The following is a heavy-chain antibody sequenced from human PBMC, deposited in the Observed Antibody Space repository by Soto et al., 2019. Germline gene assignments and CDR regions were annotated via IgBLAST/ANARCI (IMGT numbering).Heavy chain of an antibody. V-gene: IGHV1-18*01. CDR3: ARDKGAYCGGACYSPWFDP. Sequence: QVQLVQSGAEVKKPGASVKVSCKASGYTFTSYGISWVRQAPGQGLEWMGWSSAYSGNTNYAQKLQGRVTMTTDTSTSTADTELRSLRSDATAVYYCARDKGAYCGGACYSPWFDPWGQGTLVTVSS. J-gene: IGHJ5*02. CDR1: GYTFTSYG. CDR2: SSAYSGNT. D-gene: IGHD2-21*02.